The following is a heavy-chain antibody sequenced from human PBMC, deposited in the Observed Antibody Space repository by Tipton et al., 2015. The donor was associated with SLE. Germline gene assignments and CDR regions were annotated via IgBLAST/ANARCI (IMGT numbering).Heavy chain of an antibody. J-gene: IGHJ6*03. V-gene: IGHV4-59*01. CDR2: ISYSGST. D-gene: IGHD6-13*01. CDR3: ARDRVYSSSYYMDV. Sequence: TLSLTCTVSGGSISTYYWSWIRQPPGKGLEWIGYISYSGSTDYNPSLKSRVTISVDTSENQFSLRLSSVTAADTAVYYCARDRVYSSSYYMDVWGKGTTVTVSS. CDR1: GGSISTYY.